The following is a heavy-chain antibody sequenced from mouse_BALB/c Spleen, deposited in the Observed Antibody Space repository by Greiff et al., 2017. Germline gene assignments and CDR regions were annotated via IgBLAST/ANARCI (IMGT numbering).Heavy chain of an antibody. CDR2: ISSGGGST. J-gene: IGHJ4*01. Sequence: EVKVVESGGGLVKPGGSLKLSCAASGFAFSSYDMSWVRQTPEKRLEWVAYISSGGGSTYYPDTVKGRFTISRDNAKNTLYLQMSSLKSEDTAMYYCARQGYYAMDYWGQGTSVTVSS. CDR3: ARQGYYAMDY. V-gene: IGHV5-12-1*01. CDR1: GFAFSSYD.